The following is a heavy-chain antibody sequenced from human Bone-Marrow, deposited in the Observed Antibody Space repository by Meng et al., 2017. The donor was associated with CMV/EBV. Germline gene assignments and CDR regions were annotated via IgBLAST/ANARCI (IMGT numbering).Heavy chain of an antibody. V-gene: IGHV3-43*01. CDR3: AREDRRVYFDY. J-gene: IGHJ4*02. CDR1: GFTFDDYT. CDR2: ISWDGGST. Sequence: GESLKISCAASGFTFDDYTMHWVRQAPGKGLEWVSLISWDGGSTYYADSVKGRFTISRDNSKNSLYLRMNSLRTEDTALYYCAREDRRVYFDYWGQGTLFTVSS.